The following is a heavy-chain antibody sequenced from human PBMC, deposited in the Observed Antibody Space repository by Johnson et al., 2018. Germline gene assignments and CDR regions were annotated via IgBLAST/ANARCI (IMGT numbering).Heavy chain of an antibody. CDR2: ISDSGSTI. D-gene: IGHD1-1*01. CDR1: GFTFSSYS. CDR3: ARAGSFYFYYMDV. J-gene: IGHJ6*03. V-gene: IGHV3-48*04. Sequence: VQLVESGGGLVQPGGSLRLSCAASGFTFSSYSMNWVRQAPGKGLEWVSYISDSGSTIYYADSVKGRFTISRDNAKNSLYLRLNNLRAEDTAVYYCARAGSFYFYYMDVWGKGTTVTVSS.